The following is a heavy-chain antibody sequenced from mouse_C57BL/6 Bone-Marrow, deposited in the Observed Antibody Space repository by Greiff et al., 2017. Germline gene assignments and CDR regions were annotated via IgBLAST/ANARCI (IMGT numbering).Heavy chain of an antibody. CDR3: ARGGYDYVDY. CDR1: GFTFSSYA. D-gene: IGHD2-3*01. V-gene: IGHV5-4*01. Sequence: EVHLVESGGGLVKPGGSLKPSCAASGFTFSSYAMSWVRQTPEKRLEWVATISDGGSYTYYPDNVKGRFTISRDNAKNNLYLQMSHLKSEDTAMYYCARGGYDYVDYWGQGTTLTVSS. J-gene: IGHJ2*01. CDR2: ISDGGSYT.